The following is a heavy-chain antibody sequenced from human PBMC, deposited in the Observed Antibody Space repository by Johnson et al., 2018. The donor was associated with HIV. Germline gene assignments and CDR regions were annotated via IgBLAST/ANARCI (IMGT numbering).Heavy chain of an antibody. D-gene: IGHD6-25*01. V-gene: IGHV3-30*02. CDR3: ALKAAFKDAFDI. J-gene: IGHJ3*02. Sequence: QVQLVESGGGVVQPGGSLRLSCVASGFTFSSYGMHWVRQAPGKGLEWVAFIRYDGSNKYYADSVKGRFTVSRDNSKNTLYLQMNSLRAEDTAVYYCALKAAFKDAFDIWGQGTMVTVSS. CDR1: GFTFSSYG. CDR2: IRYDGSNK.